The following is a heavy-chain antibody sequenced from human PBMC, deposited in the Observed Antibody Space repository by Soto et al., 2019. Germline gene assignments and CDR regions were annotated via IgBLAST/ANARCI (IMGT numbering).Heavy chain of an antibody. V-gene: IGHV3-21*01. Sequence: EVQLVESGGGLVKPGGSLRLSCAASGFTFSSYSMNWVRQAPGKGLEWVSSISSSSSYIYYADSVKGRFTISRDNAKNSLYLQMNSLRAEDTAVYYCARDISGYDQSYYYYMDVWGKGTTVTVSS. D-gene: IGHD5-12*01. J-gene: IGHJ6*03. CDR3: ARDISGYDQSYYYYMDV. CDR1: GFTFSSYS. CDR2: ISSSSSYI.